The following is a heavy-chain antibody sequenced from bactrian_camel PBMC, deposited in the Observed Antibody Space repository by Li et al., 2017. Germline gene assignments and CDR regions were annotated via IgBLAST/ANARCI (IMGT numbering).Heavy chain of an antibody. V-gene: IGHV3S53*01. J-gene: IGHJ4*01. CDR1: IIGITMKW. D-gene: IGHD8*01. CDR3: AADGTYWSESTYKY. CDR2: TFTGDSST. Sequence: HVQLVESGGGSVQAGGSLRLSCTASIIGITMKWMGWFRQAQGKEREGVAITFTGDSSTYYAGSVKGRFTISKDYAKKTVYLQMDNLTPEDSGMYYCAADGTYWSESTYKYWGQGTQVTVS.